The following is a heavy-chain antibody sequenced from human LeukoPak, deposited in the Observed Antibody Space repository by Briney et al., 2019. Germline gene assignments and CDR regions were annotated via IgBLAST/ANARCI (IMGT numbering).Heavy chain of an antibody. Sequence: GGSLRLSCAASGFAFSSYSMNWVRQAPGKGLEWVSSISRSSSYIYYADSVKGRFTISRDNAKNSLYLQMNSLRAEDTAVYYCARDLSLGFDYWGQGTLVTVSS. CDR3: ARDLSLGFDY. J-gene: IGHJ4*02. CDR1: GFAFSSYS. CDR2: ISRSSSYI. D-gene: IGHD3-16*01. V-gene: IGHV3-21*01.